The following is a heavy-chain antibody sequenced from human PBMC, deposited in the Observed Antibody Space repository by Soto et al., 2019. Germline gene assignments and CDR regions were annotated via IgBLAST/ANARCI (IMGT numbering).Heavy chain of an antibody. V-gene: IGHV4-4*07. J-gene: IGHJ4*02. D-gene: IGHD2-21*02. CDR3: ARGPSCGGDCYFDF. CDR1: GGSISSYY. CDR2: VYSSGTT. Sequence: QVQLQESGPGLVKPSETLSLTCTVSGGSISSYYWSWIRQPAGKGLEWIGRVYSSGTTNYNPSLQSLVTQSVDTSKNQFSLKLSSVTATDTAVYYCARGPSCGGDCYFDFWGQVTLVTVSS.